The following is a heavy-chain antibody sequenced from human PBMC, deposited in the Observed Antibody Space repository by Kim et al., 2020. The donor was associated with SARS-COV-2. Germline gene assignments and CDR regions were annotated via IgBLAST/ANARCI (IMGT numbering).Heavy chain of an antibody. J-gene: IGHJ6*02. CDR2: INHSGST. Sequence: SETLSLTCAVYGGSFSGYYWSWIRQPPGKGLEWIGEINHSGSTNYNPSLKSRVTISVDTSKNQFSLKLSSVTAADTAVYYCARHILRGYCSGGSCYSSYYYYGMDVWGQGTTVTVSS. D-gene: IGHD2-15*01. CDR1: GGSFSGYY. V-gene: IGHV4-34*01. CDR3: ARHILRGYCSGGSCYSSYYYYGMDV.